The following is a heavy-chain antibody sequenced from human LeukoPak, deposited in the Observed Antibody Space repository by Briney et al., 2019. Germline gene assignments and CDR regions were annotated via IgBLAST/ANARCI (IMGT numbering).Heavy chain of an antibody. J-gene: IGHJ4*02. V-gene: IGHV3-23*01. Sequence: GGSLRLSCAASGFTFTSYVVTWVRQAPGKGLEWVSGISASGGSTFYADSVKGRFTISRDNSKDTLFLQMNSLRAEDTAIYYCAKARSSAWYDLEYWGQGTLVTVSS. D-gene: IGHD6-13*01. CDR3: AKARSSAWYDLEY. CDR1: GFTFTSYV. CDR2: ISASGGST.